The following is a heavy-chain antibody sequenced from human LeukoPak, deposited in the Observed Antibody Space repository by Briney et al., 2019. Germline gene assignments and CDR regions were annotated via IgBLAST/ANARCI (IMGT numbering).Heavy chain of an antibody. D-gene: IGHD4-17*01. J-gene: IGHJ4*02. CDR3: ARSGETYRDFDY. CDR1: GGSFSGYY. V-gene: IGHV4-34*01. Sequence: SETLSLTCAVYGGSFSGYYWSWIRQPPGKGLEWIGEINHSGSTNYNPSLKSRVTISVDTSKNQFSLKLSSVTAADTVVYYCARSGETYRDFDYWGQGTLVTVSS. CDR2: INHSGST.